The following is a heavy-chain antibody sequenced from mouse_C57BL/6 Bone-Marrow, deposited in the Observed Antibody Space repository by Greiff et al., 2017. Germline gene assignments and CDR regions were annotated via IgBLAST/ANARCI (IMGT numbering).Heavy chain of an antibody. CDR2: IWRGGST. CDR1: GFSLTSYG. V-gene: IGHV2-5*01. J-gene: IGHJ4*01. CDR3: AKKGGNLYAMDY. D-gene: IGHD2-1*01. Sequence: VQLQESGPGLVQPSQSLSITCTVSGFSLTSYGVHWVRQSPGKGLEWLGVIWRGGSTDYNAAFMSRLSITKDNSKSQVFFKMNSLQADDTAIYYCAKKGGNLYAMDYWGQGTSVTVSS.